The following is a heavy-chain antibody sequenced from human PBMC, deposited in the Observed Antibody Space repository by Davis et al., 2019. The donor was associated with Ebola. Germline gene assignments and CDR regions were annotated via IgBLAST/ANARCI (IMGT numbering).Heavy chain of an antibody. V-gene: IGHV5-51*01. J-gene: IGHJ6*02. CDR1: GYSFTSYW. D-gene: IGHD2/OR15-2a*01. CDR2: IYPGDSDT. CDR3: ARLNSYYYYYYGMDV. Sequence: PGGSLRLSCKGSGYSFTSYWIGWVRQMPGKGLEWMGIIYPGDSDTRYSPSFQGQVTISADKSISTAYLQWSSLKASDTAMYYCARLNSYYYYYYGMDVWGQGTTVTVSS.